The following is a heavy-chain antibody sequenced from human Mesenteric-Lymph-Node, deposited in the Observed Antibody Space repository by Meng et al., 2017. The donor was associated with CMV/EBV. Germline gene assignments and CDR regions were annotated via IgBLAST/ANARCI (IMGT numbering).Heavy chain of an antibody. CDR1: GCSSSSGGYS. J-gene: IGHJ4*02. CDR3: ARGDDYGDYGYFDY. V-gene: IGHV4-30-2*01. Sequence: GCSSSSGGYSGSWIRQPPGKGLGWIGYIYHSGSTYYNPSLKSRVTIAVDRSKNQFSLKLSSVTAADTAVYYCARGDDYGDYGYFDYWGQGTLVTVSS. CDR2: IYHSGST. D-gene: IGHD4-17*01.